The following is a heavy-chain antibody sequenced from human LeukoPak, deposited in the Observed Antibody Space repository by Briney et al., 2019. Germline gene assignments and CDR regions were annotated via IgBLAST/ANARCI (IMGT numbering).Heavy chain of an antibody. J-gene: IGHJ6*03. V-gene: IGHV3-53*01. CDR2: IYSGGIT. D-gene: IGHD2-15*01. Sequence: GGSLRLSCAASTFTVSSNYMSWVRQAPGKGLEWVSVIYSGGITFYADSVKGRFTISRDNSKNALYLQMNSLRAEDTALYYCASGGQGGSYFDMDVWGKGTTVTVS. CDR1: TFTVSSNY. CDR3: ASGGQGGSYFDMDV.